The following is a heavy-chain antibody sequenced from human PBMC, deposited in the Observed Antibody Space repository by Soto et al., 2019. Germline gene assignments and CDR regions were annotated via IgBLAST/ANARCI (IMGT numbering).Heavy chain of an antibody. CDR2: ISWNGDSS. CDR3: VKAGNSKAFDV. D-gene: IGHD1-7*01. Sequence: GGSLRLSCVASGLNLIDYTMHWVRQVPGKGLEWVSLISWNGDSSDYADSVKSRFTISRDNTKNSLYLQMNSLRTDDTAFYFCVKAGNSKAFDVWGQGTLVTV. J-gene: IGHJ3*01. CDR1: GLNLIDYT. V-gene: IGHV3-43*01.